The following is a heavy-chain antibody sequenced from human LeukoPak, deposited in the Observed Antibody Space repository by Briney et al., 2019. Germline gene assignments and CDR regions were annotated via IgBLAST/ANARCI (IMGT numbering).Heavy chain of an antibody. V-gene: IGHV1-18*01. CDR2: ISAYNGNT. Sequence: ASVKVSCKASGYTVTNYGITWMRQAPGQGLELRGWISAYNGNTKYAQKLQGRVTMTTDTSTSTAYMELRSLRSDDTAMYYCARGGRRLRYFDWPKGGYYYYYMDVWGKGTTVTISS. CDR1: GYTVTNYG. CDR3: ARGGRRLRYFDWPKGGYYYYYMDV. J-gene: IGHJ6*03. D-gene: IGHD3-9*01.